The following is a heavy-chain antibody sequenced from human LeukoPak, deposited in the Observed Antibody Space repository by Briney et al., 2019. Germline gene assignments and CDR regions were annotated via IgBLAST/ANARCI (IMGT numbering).Heavy chain of an antibody. D-gene: IGHD3-10*01. V-gene: IGHV4-30-4*08. Sequence: PSETLSLTCTVSGGSISSGFYYWGWIRQPPGKGLEWIGYIYYSGSTYYDPSLRSRVTILVDTSKNQFSLRLSSVTAADTAVYYCARDGTDASGSYYSRMDVWGQGTTVTVSS. CDR2: IYYSGST. CDR1: GGSISSGFYY. CDR3: ARDGTDASGSYYSRMDV. J-gene: IGHJ6*02.